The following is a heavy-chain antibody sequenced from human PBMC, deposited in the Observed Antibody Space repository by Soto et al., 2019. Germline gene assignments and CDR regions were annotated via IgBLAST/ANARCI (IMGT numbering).Heavy chain of an antibody. Sequence: QITLKESGPTLLKPTQTLTLTCTFSGFSLNSPAVGVNWIRQPPGKALEWLPLIYWDDDNHYNQSLRIRLTITKDTSKNQVVLTMTNMDPVHTGTYLCALGSGSLSDFWGQGALVTVSS. CDR1: GFSLNSPAVG. CDR2: IYWDDDN. CDR3: ALGSGSLSDF. V-gene: IGHV2-5*02. J-gene: IGHJ4*02. D-gene: IGHD6-19*01.